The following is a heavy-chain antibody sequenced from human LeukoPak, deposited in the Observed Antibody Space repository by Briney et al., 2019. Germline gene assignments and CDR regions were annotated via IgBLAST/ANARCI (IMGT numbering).Heavy chain of an antibody. Sequence: PGGSLRLSCAASGFTFSGSAMHWVRQASGKGLEWVGRIRSKANSYATAYAASVKGRFTISRDDSKNTAYLQMNSLKTEDTAVYYCARDVMSGYDYWGQGALVTVSS. J-gene: IGHJ4*02. CDR3: ARDVMSGYDY. CDR2: IRSKANSYAT. V-gene: IGHV3-73*01. CDR1: GFTFSGSA. D-gene: IGHD5-12*01.